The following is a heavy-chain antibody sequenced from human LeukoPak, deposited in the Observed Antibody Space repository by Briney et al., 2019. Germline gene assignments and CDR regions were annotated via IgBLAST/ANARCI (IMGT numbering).Heavy chain of an antibody. D-gene: IGHD3-16*01. Sequence: GGSLRLSCAASGFTFDDYTMHWVRQAPGKGLEWVSLISWDGGSTYYADSVKGRFTISRDNSKNSLYLQMNSLRTEDTALYYCAKDTWYYDYVWGSRVTLSFDYWGQGTLVTVSS. J-gene: IGHJ4*02. CDR1: GFTFDDYT. V-gene: IGHV3-43*01. CDR2: ISWDGGST. CDR3: AKDTWYYDYVWGSRVTLSFDY.